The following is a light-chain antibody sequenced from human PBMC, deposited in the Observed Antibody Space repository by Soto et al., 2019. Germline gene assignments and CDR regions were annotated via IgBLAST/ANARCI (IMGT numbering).Light chain of an antibody. Sequence: EIVMTQSPGTLSLAPGARATLSCRASQSVSDDYLAWYQQKPGQSPRLLIYGPSSRATGIPDRFSGSGSGTDFTLTISRLEPEDFAVYYCQQYGSSPATFGQGTKVDIK. CDR1: QSVSDDY. CDR3: QQYGSSPAT. CDR2: GPS. J-gene: IGKJ1*01. V-gene: IGKV3-20*01.